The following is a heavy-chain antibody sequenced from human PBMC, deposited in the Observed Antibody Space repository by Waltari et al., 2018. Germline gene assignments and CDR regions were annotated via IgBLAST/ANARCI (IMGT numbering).Heavy chain of an antibody. CDR1: GFTFSSYA. D-gene: IGHD3-10*02. Sequence: QVQLVESGGGVVQPGRSLRLSCAASGFTFSSYAMHWVRQAPGKGLEWVAVISYDGSNKYYADSVKGRFTISRDNSKNTLYLQMNSLRAEDTAVYYCARDLYVRFLDYWGQGTLVTVSS. V-gene: IGHV3-30-3*01. J-gene: IGHJ4*02. CDR2: ISYDGSNK. CDR3: ARDLYVRFLDY.